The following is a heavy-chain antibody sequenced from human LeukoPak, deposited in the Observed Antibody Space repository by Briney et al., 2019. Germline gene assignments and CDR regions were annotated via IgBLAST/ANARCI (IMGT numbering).Heavy chain of an antibody. Sequence: PGRSLRLSCAASGFTFSSYGMHWVRQAPGKGLEWVAVISYDGSNKYYADSVKGRFTISRDNSKNTLYLQMNSPRAEDTAVYYCAKDIMYSSGHYYYYYGMDVWGQGTTVTVSS. CDR2: ISYDGSNK. D-gene: IGHD6-25*01. CDR3: AKDIMYSSGHYYYYYGMDV. CDR1: GFTFSSYG. J-gene: IGHJ6*02. V-gene: IGHV3-30*18.